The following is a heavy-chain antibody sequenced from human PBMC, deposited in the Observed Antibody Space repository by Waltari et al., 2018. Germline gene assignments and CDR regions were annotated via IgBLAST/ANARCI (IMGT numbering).Heavy chain of an antibody. CDR3: ARDSLGMVYAICDY. J-gene: IGHJ4*02. Sequence: EVQLVESGGGLVQPGGSLRLSCAASGFTFSSYEMTWVRQAPGKGLEWVSYISSSGSTIYYADSVKGRFTISRDNAKNSLYLQMNSLRAEDTAVYYCARDSLGMVYAICDYWGQGTLVTVSS. V-gene: IGHV3-48*03. CDR1: GFTFSSYE. D-gene: IGHD2-8*01. CDR2: ISSSGSTI.